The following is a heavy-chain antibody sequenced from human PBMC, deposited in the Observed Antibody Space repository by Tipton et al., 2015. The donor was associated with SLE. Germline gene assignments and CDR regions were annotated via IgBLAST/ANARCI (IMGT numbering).Heavy chain of an antibody. J-gene: IGHJ4*02. V-gene: IGHV4-39*07. D-gene: IGHD3-3*01. CDR1: GGSISSSSYY. Sequence: LRLSCTVSGGSISSSSYYWGWIRQPPGKGLEWIGEINHNGGTNYNPSLKGRVTISVDTSKNQFSLKLSPVTAADTAVYYCARGPYYDIWSGYKDPLDYWGQGTLVTVSS. CDR2: INHNGGT. CDR3: ARGPYYDIWSGYKDPLDY.